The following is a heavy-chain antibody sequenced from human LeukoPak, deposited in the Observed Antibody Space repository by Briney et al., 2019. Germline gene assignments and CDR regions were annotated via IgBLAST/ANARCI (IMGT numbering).Heavy chain of an antibody. J-gene: IGHJ5*02. D-gene: IGHD5-12*01. CDR1: GFTFSSYA. CDR3: AKVPIVATIGGLSWFDP. CDR2: ISGSGGST. V-gene: IGHV3-23*01. Sequence: TGGSLRLSCAASGFTFSSYAMSWVRQAPGKGLEWVSAISGSGGSTYYADSVKGRFTISRDNSKNTLYLQMNSLRAEDTAVYYCAKVPIVATIGGLSWFDPWGQGTLVTVSS.